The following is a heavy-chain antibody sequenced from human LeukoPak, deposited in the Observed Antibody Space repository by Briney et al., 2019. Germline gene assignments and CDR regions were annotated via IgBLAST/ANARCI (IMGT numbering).Heavy chain of an antibody. J-gene: IGHJ4*02. CDR2: INPNSGGT. V-gene: IGHV1-2*02. D-gene: IGHD6-13*01. Sequence: ASVRVPCKASGYTFTPYYMHWVRQAPGQGLEWMGWINPNSGGTNYAQKFQGRVTMTRDTSISTAYMELSRLRSDDTAVYYCTRGNSRDYWGQGTLVTVS. CDR1: GYTFTPYY. CDR3: TRGNSRDY.